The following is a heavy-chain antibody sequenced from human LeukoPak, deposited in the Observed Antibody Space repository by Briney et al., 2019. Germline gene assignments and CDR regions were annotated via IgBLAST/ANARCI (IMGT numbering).Heavy chain of an antibody. D-gene: IGHD6-13*01. CDR1: GGSISSYY. Sequence: SETLSLTCTVSGGSISSYYWSWIRQPPGKGLEWIGYIYYSGSTNYNPSLKSRVTISVDTSKNQFSLKLSSVTAADTAVYYCARRTSSSWYSAGSPSYWYFDLWGRGTLVPVSS. CDR2: IYYSGST. V-gene: IGHV4-59*01. J-gene: IGHJ2*01. CDR3: ARRTSSSWYSAGSPSYWYFDL.